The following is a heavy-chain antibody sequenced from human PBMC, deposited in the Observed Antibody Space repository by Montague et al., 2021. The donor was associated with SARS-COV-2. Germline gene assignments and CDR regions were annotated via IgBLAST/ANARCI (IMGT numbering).Heavy chain of an antibody. CDR2: IYYTGST. V-gene: IGHV4-39*01. CDR1: GCSISSSSYY. Sequence: SETLSLTCTVSGCSISSSSYYWGWIRQPPEKGLEWIGSIYYTGSTYYNPSLKSRVTISVDTSKNQFSLKLSSVTAAYTVVYYCARHGYYETYDAFDIWGQGTMVSVSS. J-gene: IGHJ3*02. CDR3: ARHGYYETYDAFDI. D-gene: IGHD3-22*01.